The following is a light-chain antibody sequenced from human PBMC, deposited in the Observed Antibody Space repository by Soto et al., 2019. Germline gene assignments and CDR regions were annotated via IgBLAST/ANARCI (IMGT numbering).Light chain of an antibody. J-gene: IGLJ2*01. CDR1: SSNIGAGYD. V-gene: IGLV1-40*01. CDR3: QSYDSSLSALVV. CDR2: GNS. Sequence: QSVLTQPPSVSGAPGQRVTISCTGSSSNIGAGYDVHWYQQLPGTAPKLLIDGNSNRPSGVPDRFSGSKSGTSASLAITGLQAEDEAGYYCQSYDSSLSALVVFGGGTKVTVL.